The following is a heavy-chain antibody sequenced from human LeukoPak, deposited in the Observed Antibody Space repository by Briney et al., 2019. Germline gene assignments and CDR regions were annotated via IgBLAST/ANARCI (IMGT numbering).Heavy chain of an antibody. V-gene: IGHV1-18*01. CDR2: ISAYNGNT. D-gene: IGHD3-16*01. Sequence: ASVKVSCKASGYTFTSYGISWVRQAPGQGLEWMGWISAYNGNTNYAQKLQGRVTMTTDTSTSTAYMELRSLRSDDTAVYYCAXGLWDDRPKYNWFDPWGQGTLVTVSS. J-gene: IGHJ5*02. CDR1: GYTFTSYG. CDR3: AXGLWDDRPKYNWFDP.